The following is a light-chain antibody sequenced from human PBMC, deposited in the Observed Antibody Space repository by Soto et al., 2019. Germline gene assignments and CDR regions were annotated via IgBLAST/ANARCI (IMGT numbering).Light chain of an antibody. CDR1: QSVSSNY. CDR2: GAS. V-gene: IGKV3-20*01. J-gene: IGKJ1*01. Sequence: EIVLTQSPGTLSLSPGERATLSCRASQSVSSNYLAWHQQKPGQAPRLLIYGASSRATGIPDRFSGSGSGTDFTLTISRLEPEDFAVYYCQQYGSSPRTFGQGTEVEIK. CDR3: QQYGSSPRT.